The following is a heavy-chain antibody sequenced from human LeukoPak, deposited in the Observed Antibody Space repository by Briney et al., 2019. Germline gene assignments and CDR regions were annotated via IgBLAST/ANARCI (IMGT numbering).Heavy chain of an antibody. V-gene: IGHV3-30-3*01. CDR1: GFTFSSYA. CDR3: ARGTVTPGHWYFDL. J-gene: IGHJ2*01. Sequence: PGRSLRLSCAASGFTFSSYAMHWVRQAPGKGLEWVAIISYDGSNKYYADSVKGRFTISRDNSKSTLDLQMNSLRPEDTAVYYCARGTVTPGHWYFDLWGRGTLVTVSS. CDR2: ISYDGSNK. D-gene: IGHD4-17*01.